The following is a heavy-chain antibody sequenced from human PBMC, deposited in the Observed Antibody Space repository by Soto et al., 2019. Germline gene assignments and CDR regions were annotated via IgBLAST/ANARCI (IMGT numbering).Heavy chain of an antibody. J-gene: IGHJ4*02. CDR1: GFTFGSYA. Sequence: EVQLLESGGGLVQPGGSLRLSCAASGFTFGSYAMSWVRQAPGKGLEWVSAISGSSGNTYFADSVKGRFTISRDNSKNTLYLQTNSLRAEDTAVYYCAKGRLAATVTTFDYWGQGTLVTVSS. V-gene: IGHV3-23*01. CDR2: ISGSSGNT. CDR3: AKGRLAATVTTFDY. D-gene: IGHD4-17*01.